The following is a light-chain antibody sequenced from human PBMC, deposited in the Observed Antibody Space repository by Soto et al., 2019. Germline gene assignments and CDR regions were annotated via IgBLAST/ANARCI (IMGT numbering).Light chain of an antibody. CDR2: EVS. V-gene: IGLV2-8*01. J-gene: IGLJ1*01. CDR1: SSDFGGYNY. Sequence: QSALTQPPSASGSPGQSVTISCTGTSSDFGGYNYVSWYQQHPGKAPKLMIYEVSKRPSGVPDRFSGSKSGNTASLTVSGLQAEDEDDYCCRSYAGSNTWNVGTGTKLTLL. CDR3: RSYAGSNTWN.